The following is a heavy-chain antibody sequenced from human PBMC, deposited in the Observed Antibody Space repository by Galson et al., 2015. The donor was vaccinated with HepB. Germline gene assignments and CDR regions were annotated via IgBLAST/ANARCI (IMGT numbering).Heavy chain of an antibody. Sequence: SVKVSCKASGYTFTDYYMHWVRQAPGQGLEWMGWINPNSGGSNYAQKFQGRVSMTRDTSISTAYMELSGLTSDDTALYYCARRYDYGDYWGQGTLVTVSS. D-gene: IGHD2-15*01. J-gene: IGHJ4*02. V-gene: IGHV1-2*02. CDR1: GYTFTDYY. CDR3: ARRYDYGDY. CDR2: INPNSGGS.